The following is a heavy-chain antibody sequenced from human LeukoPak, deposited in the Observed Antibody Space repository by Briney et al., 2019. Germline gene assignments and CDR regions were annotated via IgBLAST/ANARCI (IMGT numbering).Heavy chain of an antibody. J-gene: IGHJ4*02. CDR2: IQHDGSKN. CDR3: ARDLHPWTGDY. CDR1: GFTFSAYG. V-gene: IGHV3-30*02. D-gene: IGHD1-14*01. Sequence: PGGSLRLSCAALGFTFSAYGMHWVRQAPGKGLEWVAFIQHDGSKNYYADSLKGLFTISRDNSKNTLYLRMNSLRLEDTAVYYCARDLHPWTGDYWGQGTLVTVSS.